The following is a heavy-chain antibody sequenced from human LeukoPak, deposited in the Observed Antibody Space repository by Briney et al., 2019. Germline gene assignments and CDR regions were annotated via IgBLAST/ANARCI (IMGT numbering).Heavy chain of an antibody. Sequence: GGSLRLSCAASRFTFSTYAMNWVRQAPGKGLECVSTIGGSGGATYYADSVKGRFIVSRDNSKNILYLQINSLRADDTVVYYCAKRGEGCSGVSCLYWYFDIWGRGTLVTVSS. V-gene: IGHV3-23*01. J-gene: IGHJ2*01. CDR2: IGGSGGAT. CDR3: AKRGEGCSGVSCLYWYFDI. CDR1: RFTFSTYA. D-gene: IGHD2-15*01.